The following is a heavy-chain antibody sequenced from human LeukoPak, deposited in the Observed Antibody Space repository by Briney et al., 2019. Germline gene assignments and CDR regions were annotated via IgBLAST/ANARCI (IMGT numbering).Heavy chain of an antibody. V-gene: IGHV3-23*05. Sequence: GGSLRLSCVASGFAFSNHAMSWVRQAPGKGLEWVSAISNGYYYADSVKGRFTISRDNSKNTVYLQMSSLRAEDTAVYFCVREAGYCTAASCSKTNWFDPWGQGTLVTVSS. CDR2: ISNGY. CDR3: VREAGYCTAASCSKTNWFDP. D-gene: IGHD2-8*02. CDR1: GFAFSNHA. J-gene: IGHJ5*02.